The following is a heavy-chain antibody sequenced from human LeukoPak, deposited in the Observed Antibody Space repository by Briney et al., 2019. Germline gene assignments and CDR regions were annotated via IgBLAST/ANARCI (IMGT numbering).Heavy chain of an antibody. CDR2: INEDGNKK. J-gene: IGHJ4*02. CDR1: GVTFSSYE. V-gene: IGHV3-7*01. CDR3: ARGCTSTSCYDY. D-gene: IGHD2-2*01. Sequence: GGSLRLSCAASGVTFSSYEMNWVRQAPGKGLEWVANINEDGNKKYYVDSVKGRFTISRDNTKNSLYLQMNSLRAEDTAVYYCARGCTSTSCYDYWGQGTLVTVSS.